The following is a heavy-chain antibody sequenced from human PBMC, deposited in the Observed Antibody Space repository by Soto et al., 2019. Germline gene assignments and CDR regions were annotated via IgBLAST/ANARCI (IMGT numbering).Heavy chain of an antibody. V-gene: IGHV5-51*01. Sequence: LGESLKISCEGVGYSFSNHWIAWVRQMPEKGLEWMGTIYPGDSDMRYSPSFRGQVTISVDKSINTAYLQWGSLKASDTAKYYCARLSREFWSGRDYWGQGTLVTVSS. CDR3: ARLSREFWSGRDY. D-gene: IGHD3-3*01. J-gene: IGHJ4*02. CDR1: GYSFSNHW. CDR2: IYPGDSDM.